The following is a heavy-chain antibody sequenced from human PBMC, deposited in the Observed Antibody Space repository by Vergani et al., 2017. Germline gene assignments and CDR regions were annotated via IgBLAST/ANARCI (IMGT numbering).Heavy chain of an antibody. V-gene: IGHV4-39*01. Sequence: QLQLQQSGPGLVKPSETLFLTCTVSADSISSGSYYWGWIRQPPGKSLEWIGSIYYSGLTYYNPSLKSRVAISVDTSKNQFSLKVTSVTAADTAVYFCARQGIYDILTGCFDYWGQGTLVTVSS. CDR1: ADSISSGSYY. CDR3: ARQGIYDILTGCFDY. J-gene: IGHJ4*02. CDR2: IYYSGLT. D-gene: IGHD3-9*01.